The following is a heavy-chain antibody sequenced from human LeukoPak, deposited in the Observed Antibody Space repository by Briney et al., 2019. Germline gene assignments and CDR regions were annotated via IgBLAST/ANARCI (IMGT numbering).Heavy chain of an antibody. J-gene: IGHJ4*02. V-gene: IGHV3-30*04. CDR1: GFTFSSYA. CDR2: ISYDGSNK. Sequence: GGSLRLSCAASGFTFSSYAIPWVRQAPGKGLEWVAVISYDGSNKYYADSVKGRFTISRDNSKNPLYLQMNSLRAEDTAVYYCARGRGKYCSGGSCIPFDYWGQGTLVTVSS. CDR3: ARGRGKYCSGGSCIPFDY. D-gene: IGHD2-15*01.